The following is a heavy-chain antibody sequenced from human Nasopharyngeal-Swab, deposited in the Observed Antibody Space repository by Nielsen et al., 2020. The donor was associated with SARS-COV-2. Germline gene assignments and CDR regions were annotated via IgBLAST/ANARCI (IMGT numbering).Heavy chain of an antibody. J-gene: IGHJ6*03. CDR2: MNPNSGNT. D-gene: IGHD3-22*01. V-gene: IGHV1-8*01. CDR3: ARDPTYYYDSSGPSGYYYMDV. Sequence: WVRQAPGQGLEWMGWMNPNSGNTGYAQKFQGRVTMTRNTSISTAYMELSSLRSEDTAVYYCARDPTYYYDSSGPSGYYYMDVWGKGTTVTRLL.